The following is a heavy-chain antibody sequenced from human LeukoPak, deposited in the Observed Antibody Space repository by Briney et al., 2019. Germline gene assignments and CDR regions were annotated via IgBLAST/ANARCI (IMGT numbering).Heavy chain of an antibody. CDR3: ARSQTYYYDSSGPYPGNY. CDR1: GFTFGDHY. D-gene: IGHD3-22*01. CDR2: INSGGSAL. Sequence: PGGSLRLSCATSGFTFGDHYMSWIRRAPGKGLEWVAYINSGGSALYYAESVKGRFTISRDNSKNTLYLQMNSLRAEDTAVYYCARSQTYYYDSSGPYPGNYWGQGTLVTVSS. J-gene: IGHJ4*02. V-gene: IGHV3-11*04.